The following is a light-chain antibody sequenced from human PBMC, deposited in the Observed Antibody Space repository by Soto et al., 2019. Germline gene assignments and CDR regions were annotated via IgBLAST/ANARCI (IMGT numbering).Light chain of an antibody. V-gene: IGLV1-40*01. Sequence: QSVLTQPPSVSGAPGQRITISCTGSSSNIGADFDVYWYQQLPGAAPKLLIYGNTNRPSGVPDRFSGSKSGTSASLAITGLQAEDEADYYCQSYDRSLTGVFGTGTRSQS. J-gene: IGLJ1*01. CDR3: QSYDRSLTGV. CDR1: SSNIGADFD. CDR2: GNT.